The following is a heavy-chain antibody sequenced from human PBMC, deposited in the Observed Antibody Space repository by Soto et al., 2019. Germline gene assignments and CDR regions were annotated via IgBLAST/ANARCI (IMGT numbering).Heavy chain of an antibody. D-gene: IGHD3-22*01. J-gene: IGHJ4*02. CDR1: GFTFSSYG. V-gene: IGHV3-30*18. CDR2: ISYDGSNK. CDR3: AKEDDSSGYYRTNFDY. Sequence: RLSCAASGFTFSSYGMHWVRQAPGKGLEWVAVISYDGSNKYYADSVKGRFTISRDNSKNTLYLQMNSLRAEDTAVYYCAKEDDSSGYYRTNFDYWGQGTLVTVSS.